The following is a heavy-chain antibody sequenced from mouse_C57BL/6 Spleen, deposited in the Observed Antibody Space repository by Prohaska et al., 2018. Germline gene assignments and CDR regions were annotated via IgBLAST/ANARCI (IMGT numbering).Heavy chain of an antibody. CDR2: INPNNGGT. CDR3: ARRSNYPYYAMDY. Sequence: GKQSHGKSLEWIGDINPNNGGTSYNQKFKGKATLTVDKSSSTAYMELRSLTSEDSAVYYCARRSNYPYYAMDYWGQGTSVTVSS. D-gene: IGHD2-5*01. V-gene: IGHV1-26*01. J-gene: IGHJ4*01.